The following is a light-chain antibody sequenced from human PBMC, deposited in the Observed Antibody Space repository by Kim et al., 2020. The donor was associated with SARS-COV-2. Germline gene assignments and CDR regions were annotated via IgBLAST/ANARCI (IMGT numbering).Light chain of an antibody. CDR3: SSYTSSSTLDV. V-gene: IGLV2-14*03. CDR1: SSDVGGYNY. Sequence: QAITSSCTGTSSDVGGYNYVSWYQQHPGKAPKLMIYDVSNRPSGVSNRFSGSKSGNTASLTISGLQAEDEADYYCSSYTSSSTLDVFGTGTKVTVL. CDR2: DVS. J-gene: IGLJ1*01.